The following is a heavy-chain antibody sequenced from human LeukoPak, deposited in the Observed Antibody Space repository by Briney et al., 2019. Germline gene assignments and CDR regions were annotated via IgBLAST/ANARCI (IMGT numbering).Heavy chain of an antibody. CDR1: GYTFTSYY. Sequence: ASVKVSCKASGYTFTSYYMHWVRQAPGQGLEWMGIINPSGGSTSYAQKFQGRVTMTRDTSTSTVCMELSSLRSEDTAVYYCARDRQFGVVKGNWFDPWGQGTLVTVSS. V-gene: IGHV1-46*01. D-gene: IGHD3-3*01. CDR3: ARDRQFGVVKGNWFDP. J-gene: IGHJ5*02. CDR2: INPSGGST.